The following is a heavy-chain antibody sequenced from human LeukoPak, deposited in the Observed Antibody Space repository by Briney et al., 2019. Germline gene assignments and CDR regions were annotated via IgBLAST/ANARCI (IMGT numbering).Heavy chain of an antibody. V-gene: IGHV3-30*18. CDR3: AKGGAVAGTSVRIFDY. D-gene: IGHD6-19*01. Sequence: GRSLRLSCAASGFTFSSYGMHWVRQAPGKGLEWVAVISYDGSNKYYADSVKGRFTISRDNSKNTLYLQMNSLRAEDTAVYYCAKGGAVAGTSVRIFDYWGQGTLVTVSS. CDR2: ISYDGSNK. CDR1: GFTFSSYG. J-gene: IGHJ4*02.